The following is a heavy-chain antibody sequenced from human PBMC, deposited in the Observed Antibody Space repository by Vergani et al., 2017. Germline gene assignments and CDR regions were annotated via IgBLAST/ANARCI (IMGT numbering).Heavy chain of an antibody. CDR2: INHSGST. CDR3: ARGGATVSGFGEPHYYYMDV. CDR1: GGSFSGYY. D-gene: IGHD3-10*01. J-gene: IGHJ6*03. Sequence: QVQLQQWGGGLLKPSETLSLTCAVYGGSFSGYYWSWIRQPPGKGLEWIGEINHSGSTNYNPSLKSRVTISVDTSKNQFSLKLSSVTAADTAVYYCARGGATVSGFGEPHYYYMDVWGKGTTVTVSS. V-gene: IGHV4-34*01.